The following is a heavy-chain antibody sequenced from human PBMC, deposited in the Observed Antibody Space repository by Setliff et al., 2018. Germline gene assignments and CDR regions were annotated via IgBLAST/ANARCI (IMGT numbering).Heavy chain of an antibody. Sequence: ASVKVSCKASGGTFSSYAIDWVRQAPGQGLEWMGGINPSGGSTSYAQKFQGRVTMTRNTSVSTAYMELSSLRSEDTAVYFCARGALVLQFLEWLPRFYYMDVWGKGTTVTVSS. V-gene: IGHV1-8*02. D-gene: IGHD3-3*01. CDR2: INPSGGST. J-gene: IGHJ6*03. CDR3: ARGALVLQFLEWLPRFYYMDV. CDR1: GGTFSSYA.